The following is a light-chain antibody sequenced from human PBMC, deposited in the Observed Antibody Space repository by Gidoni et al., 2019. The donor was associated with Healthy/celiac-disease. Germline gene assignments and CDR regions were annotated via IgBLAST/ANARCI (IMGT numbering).Light chain of an antibody. CDR2: KDS. V-gene: IGLV3-27*01. Sequence: SYALTQPSYVSVSPGQTAMSTCSGDVLAKKYARWFQQKPGQAPVLVIYKDSERPSGIPERFSGSSSGTTVTLTISGAQVEDEADYYCYSAADNNGVFGGGTNLTVL. CDR3: YSAADNNGV. CDR1: VLAKKY. J-gene: IGLJ3*02.